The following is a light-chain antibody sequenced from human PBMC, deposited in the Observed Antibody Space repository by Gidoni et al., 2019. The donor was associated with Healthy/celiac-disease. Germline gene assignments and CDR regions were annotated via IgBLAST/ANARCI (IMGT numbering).Light chain of an antibody. V-gene: IGKV1-8*01. CDR1: QGISSY. J-gene: IGKJ3*01. Sequence: AIRMTQSPSSLSASTGDRVTITCRASQGISSYLAWYQQKPGKAPKLLIYAASTLQSGVPSRFSGSGSGTDFALTISCLQSEDFATYYCQQYYSYPPEFTFGPGTKVEIK. CDR2: AAS. CDR3: QQYYSYPPEFT.